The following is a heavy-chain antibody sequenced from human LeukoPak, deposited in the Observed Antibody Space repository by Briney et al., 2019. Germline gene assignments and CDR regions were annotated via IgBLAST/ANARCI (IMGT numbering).Heavy chain of an antibody. D-gene: IGHD6-6*01. Sequence: GGSLRLSCAASGFTFSSYWMSWVRQAPGKGREWVANIKQDGSEKYYVDSVKGRFTISRDNAKNSLYLQMNSLRAEDTAVYYCAREKSSIAARRYYYYYYMDVWGKGTTVTVSS. CDR3: AREKSSIAARRYYYYYYMDV. J-gene: IGHJ6*03. CDR1: GFTFSSYW. CDR2: IKQDGSEK. V-gene: IGHV3-7*01.